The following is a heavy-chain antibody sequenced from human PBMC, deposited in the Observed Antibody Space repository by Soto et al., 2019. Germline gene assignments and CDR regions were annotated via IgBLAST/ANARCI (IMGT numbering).Heavy chain of an antibody. CDR3: ATRVPNTRAYVGVFDY. J-gene: IGHJ4*02. V-gene: IGHV4-59*08. Sequence: PSETLSLTCTVSGDSFTSYFWSWLRQPPGKGLEWIGYVYHTGSTEYNPSLESRVVISIDTSKNQFSLKLNSVTAADTAVYYCATRVPNTRAYVGVFDYWGQGNQVTFSS. CDR1: GDSFTSYF. D-gene: IGHD3-16*01. CDR2: VYHTGST.